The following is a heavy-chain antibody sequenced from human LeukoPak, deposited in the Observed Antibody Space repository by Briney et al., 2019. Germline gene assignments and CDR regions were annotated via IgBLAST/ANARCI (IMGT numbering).Heavy chain of an antibody. J-gene: IGHJ4*02. CDR1: GFTFSSYA. V-gene: IGHV3-23*01. Sequence: GGSLRLSCATSGFTFSSYAMSWVRQAPGKGLEWVSAISGSGGSTYYADSVKGRFTISRDNSKNTLHLQMNSLRAEDTALYYCAKGGCSGTNCPSDCWGQGTLVTVSS. D-gene: IGHD2-2*01. CDR3: AKGGCSGTNCPSDC. CDR2: ISGSGGST.